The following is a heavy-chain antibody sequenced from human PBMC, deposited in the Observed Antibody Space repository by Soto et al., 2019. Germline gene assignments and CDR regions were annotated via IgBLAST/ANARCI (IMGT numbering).Heavy chain of an antibody. CDR3: ARDSYSGDAFDI. V-gene: IGHV4-61*01. J-gene: IGHJ3*02. CDR2: IYYSGST. Sequence: SETLSLTCTVSGGSVSSGSYYWSWIRQPPGKGLEWIGYIYYSGSTNYNPSLKSRVTISVDTSKNQFSLKLSSVTAADTAVYYCARDSYSGDAFDIWGQGTMVTVSS. D-gene: IGHD5-12*01. CDR1: GGSVSSGSYY.